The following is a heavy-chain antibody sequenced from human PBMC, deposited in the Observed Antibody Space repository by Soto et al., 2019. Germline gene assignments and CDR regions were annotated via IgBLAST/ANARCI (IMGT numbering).Heavy chain of an antibody. CDR3: ARESVSAVTIYYYYGMDV. J-gene: IGHJ6*02. V-gene: IGHV1-2*02. D-gene: IGHD4-17*01. CDR1: GYTFTGYY. CDR2: INPNSGGT. Sequence: GASVKVSCKASGYTFTGYYMHWVRRAPGQGLEWMGWINPNSGGTNYAQKFQGRVTMTRDTSISTAYMELSRLRSDDTAVYYCARESVSAVTIYYYYGMDVWGQGTTVTVSS.